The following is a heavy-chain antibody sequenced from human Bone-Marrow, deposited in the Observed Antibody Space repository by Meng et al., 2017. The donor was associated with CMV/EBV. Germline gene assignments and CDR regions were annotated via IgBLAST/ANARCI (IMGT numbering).Heavy chain of an antibody. CDR2: ISYDGSNK. D-gene: IGHD2-21*01. V-gene: IGHV3-30-3*01. J-gene: IGHJ6*02. Sequence: GGSLRLSCAASGFTFCSYAMHWVRQAPGKGLEWVAVISYDGSNKYYADSVKGRFTISRDNSKNKLYLQMSSLRAEDTAVYYCARGIAPYYYYYYGMDVWGQGTTVTVSS. CDR1: GFTFCSYA. CDR3: ARGIAPYYYYYYGMDV.